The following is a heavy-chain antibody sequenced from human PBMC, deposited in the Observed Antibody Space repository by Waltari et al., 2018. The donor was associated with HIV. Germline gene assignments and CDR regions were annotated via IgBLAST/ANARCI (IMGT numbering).Heavy chain of an antibody. V-gene: IGHV3-30*01. CDR1: GFNFNYYA. J-gene: IGHJ4*02. CDR2: ISYGGTNE. Sequence: QVHLVESGGGVVQPGRSLRLSCAASGFNFNYYAMHWVRQAPGKGLERVGFISYGGTNEHYADSVKGRFTISRDGSMSTVYLQMNSLRAEDTAVYYCARVADLRFHYWGQGTLVTVSS. CDR3: ARVADLRFHY.